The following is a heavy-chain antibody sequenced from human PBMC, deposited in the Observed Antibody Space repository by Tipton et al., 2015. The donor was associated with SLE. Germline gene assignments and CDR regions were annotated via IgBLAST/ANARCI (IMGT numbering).Heavy chain of an antibody. V-gene: IGHV4-59*11. CDR1: GVSISSHY. CDR3: ARAGYQPHYYFDY. D-gene: IGHD3-16*02. J-gene: IGHJ4*02. Sequence: LRLSCTVSGVSISSHYWSWIRQPPGKGLEWIGYIYYSGSTNYNPSLKSRVIISVDTSKNQFSLKLNSVTAADTSVYYCARAGYQPHYYFDYWGQGTLVTVSS. CDR2: IYYSGST.